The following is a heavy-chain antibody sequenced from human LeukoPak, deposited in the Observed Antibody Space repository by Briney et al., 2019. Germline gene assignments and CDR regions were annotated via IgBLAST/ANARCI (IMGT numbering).Heavy chain of an antibody. CDR2: ISGSGGST. D-gene: IGHD3-10*01. V-gene: IGHV3-23*01. Sequence: GGSLRLSCAASGFTFSSYAMSWVRQAPGKGLEWVSAISGSGGSTYYADSVKGRFTISRDNSKNTLYLQMSSLRAEDTAVYYCAKVGDYYGSGKYSNFDYWGQEPWSPSPQ. CDR3: AKVGDYYGSGKYSNFDY. CDR1: GFTFSSYA. J-gene: IGHJ4*01.